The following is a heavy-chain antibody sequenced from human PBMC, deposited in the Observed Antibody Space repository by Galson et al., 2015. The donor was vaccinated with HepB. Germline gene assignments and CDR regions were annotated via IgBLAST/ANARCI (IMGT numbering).Heavy chain of an antibody. CDR1: GYSFGGFY. D-gene: IGHD4-17*01. J-gene: IGHJ2*01. CDR2: LNPNSGDT. Sequence: SVKVSCKASGYSFGGFYFHWVRQAPGQGPEWMGWLNPNSGDTNYAPKFQGRVTMTRDASISTAYLELSSLESDDTAVYYCTRGGWGTTVARYWYFDLWGRGTLVTVSS. CDR3: TRGGWGTTVARYWYFDL. V-gene: IGHV1-2*02.